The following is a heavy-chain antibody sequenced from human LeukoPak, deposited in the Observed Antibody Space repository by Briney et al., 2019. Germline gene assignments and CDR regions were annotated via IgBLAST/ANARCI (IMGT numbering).Heavy chain of an antibody. Sequence: ASVKVSCKASGGTFSSYAISWVRQAPGQGLEWMGWISAYNGNTNYAQKLQGRVTMTTDTSTSTAYMELRSLRSDDTAVYYCARDLGWELLRNYYYYYMDVWGKGTTVTVSS. J-gene: IGHJ6*03. V-gene: IGHV1-18*01. CDR3: ARDLGWELLRNYYYYYMDV. D-gene: IGHD1-26*01. CDR2: ISAYNGNT. CDR1: GGTFSSYA.